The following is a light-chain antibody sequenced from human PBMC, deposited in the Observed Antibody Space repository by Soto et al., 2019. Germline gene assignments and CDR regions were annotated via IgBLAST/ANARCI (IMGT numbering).Light chain of an antibody. CDR1: QSVGSY. Sequence: IVLTKSPAIVAFTAGEGATLSCRASQSVGSYLAWFQQTPGQAPRLLIYDTSNRATGIPARFSGRGSGTDFTLTISSLEAEDFAVYYCQQRSDWPPTSGQGTKVDI. CDR3: QQRSDWPPT. J-gene: IGKJ1*01. V-gene: IGKV3-11*01. CDR2: DTS.